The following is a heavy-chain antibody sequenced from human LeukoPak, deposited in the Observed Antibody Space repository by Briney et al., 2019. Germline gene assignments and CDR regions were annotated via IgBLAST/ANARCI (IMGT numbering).Heavy chain of an antibody. CDR2: IIPIFGTA. J-gene: IGHJ4*02. CDR1: GGTFSSYA. CDR3: ARSHSSSWDYFDY. V-gene: IGHV1-69*05. Sequence: SVKVSCKXSGGTFSSYAISWVRQAPGQGLEWMGRIIPIFGTANYAQKFQGRVTITTDESTSTAYMELSSLRSEDTAVYYCARSHSSSWDYFDYWGQGTLVTVSS. D-gene: IGHD6-13*01.